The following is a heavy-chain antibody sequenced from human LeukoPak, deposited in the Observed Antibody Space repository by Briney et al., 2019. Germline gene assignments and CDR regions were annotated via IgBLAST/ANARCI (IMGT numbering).Heavy chain of an antibody. J-gene: IGHJ3*02. CDR1: GYTFTDSY. V-gene: IGHV1-2*02. CDR3: ARDTAHYYGSGDAFDI. CDR2: INPNSGDT. D-gene: IGHD3-10*01. Sequence: ASVKVSCKASGYTFTDSYMDWVRQAPGQGLEWMGWINPNSGDTNYAQKFQGRVTMTRDTSISTAYMELSRLTSDDTAVYYCARDTAHYYGSGDAFDIWGQGTMVTVSS.